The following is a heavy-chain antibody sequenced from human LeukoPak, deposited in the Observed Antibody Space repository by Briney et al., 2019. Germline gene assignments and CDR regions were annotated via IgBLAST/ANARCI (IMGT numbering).Heavy chain of an antibody. J-gene: IGHJ4*02. CDR2: IYPGDSET. Sequence: PGESLKISCKGFGYSFTSYWIAWVPQIPGKGLEWMGIIYPGDSETRYSPSFQGQVTISADKSISTDYLQWSSLKASDTAMYDCARNTIVRGVYRHFDYWGQGTLVTVSS. CDR1: GYSFTSYW. CDR3: ARNTIVRGVYRHFDY. V-gene: IGHV5-51*01. D-gene: IGHD3-10*01.